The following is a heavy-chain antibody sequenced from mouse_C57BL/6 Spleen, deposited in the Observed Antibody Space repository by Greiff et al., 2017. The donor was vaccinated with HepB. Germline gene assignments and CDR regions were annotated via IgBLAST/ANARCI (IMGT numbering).Heavy chain of an antibody. D-gene: IGHD1-1*01. CDR2: IHPTSGST. CDR3: ARWITTVVALHYAMDY. Sequence: VQLQQSGAELVKPGASVKLSCKASGYTFTSYWMHWVKQRPGQGLEWIGMIHPTSGSTNYNEKFKSKATLTVDKSSSTAYMQLSSLTSEDSAVYYCARWITTVVALHYAMDYWGQGTSVTVSS. CDR1: GYTFTSYW. J-gene: IGHJ4*01. V-gene: IGHV1-64*01.